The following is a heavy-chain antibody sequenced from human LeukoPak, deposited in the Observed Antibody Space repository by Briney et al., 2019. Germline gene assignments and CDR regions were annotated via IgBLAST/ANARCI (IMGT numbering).Heavy chain of an antibody. CDR2: ISAYNGNT. CDR1: GYTFTSYG. CDR3: ARMKVATTIYYYYYGMDV. D-gene: IGHD5-12*01. V-gene: IGHV1-18*01. J-gene: IGHJ6*02. Sequence: VASVKVSCKASGYTFTSYGISWVRQAPGQGLEWMGWISAYNGNTNYAQKLQGRVTMTTDTSTSTAYMELRSLRSDDTAVYYCARMKVATTIYYYYYGMDVWGQGTTVTVSS.